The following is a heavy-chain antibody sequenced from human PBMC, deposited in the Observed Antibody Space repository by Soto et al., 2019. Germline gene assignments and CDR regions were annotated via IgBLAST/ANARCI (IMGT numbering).Heavy chain of an antibody. CDR3: ARGGLDYYDSNGYYGHFDY. CDR2: IIPILGIA. CDR1: GGTFSSYT. V-gene: IGHV1-69*02. Sequence: SVKVSCKASGGTFSSYTISWVRQAPGQGLEWMGRIIPILGIANYAQKFQGRVTITADKSTSTAYMELSSLRSEDTAVYYCARGGLDYYDSNGYYGHFDYWGQGTLVTVSS. D-gene: IGHD3-22*01. J-gene: IGHJ4*02.